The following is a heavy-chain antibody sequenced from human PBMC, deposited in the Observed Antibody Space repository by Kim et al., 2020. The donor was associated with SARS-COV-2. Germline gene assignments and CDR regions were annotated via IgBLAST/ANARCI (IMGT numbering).Heavy chain of an antibody. V-gene: IGHV3-7*01. D-gene: IGHD6-19*01. Sequence: GGSLRLSCAASGFTFSSYWMSWVRQAPGKGLEWVANIKQDGSEKYYVDSVKGRFTISRDNAKNSLYLQMNSLRAEDTAVYYCARKGWSRGYYYYGMDVWGQGTTVTVSS. CDR2: IKQDGSEK. CDR1: GFTFSSYW. CDR3: ARKGWSRGYYYYGMDV. J-gene: IGHJ6*02.